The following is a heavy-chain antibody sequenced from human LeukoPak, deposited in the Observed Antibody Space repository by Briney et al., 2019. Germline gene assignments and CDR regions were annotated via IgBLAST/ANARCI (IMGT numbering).Heavy chain of an antibody. J-gene: IGHJ3*02. CDR1: GYTFPSYG. V-gene: IGHV1-18*04. CDR3: ARNDYGDRAVAFDI. Sequence: SVQVSCNASGYTFPSYGISWVRQAPGQGREWMGWLSAYNGNTNYAQKLQGRVTMTTDTPTSTAYMELRSLRSDDTAVYYCARNDYGDRAVAFDIWGQGTMVTVSS. CDR2: LSAYNGNT. D-gene: IGHD4-17*01.